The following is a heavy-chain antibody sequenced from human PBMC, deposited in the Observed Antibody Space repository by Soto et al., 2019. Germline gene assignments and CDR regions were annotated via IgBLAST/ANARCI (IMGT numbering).Heavy chain of an antibody. CDR2: INPNSGGT. CDR3: ARTNIRGNYFYSLDV. D-gene: IGHD3-16*01. Sequence: QVQLVQSGADVKKPGASVKVSCQASGYTFTAYFIHWVRQAPGQGLEWMGWINPNSGGTHDAQKFLGRVTITGDTSLSTAYMELTSLGSDDTAVYYCARTNIRGNYFYSLDVWGQGTTVTVSS. V-gene: IGHV1-2*02. J-gene: IGHJ6*02. CDR1: GYTFTAYF.